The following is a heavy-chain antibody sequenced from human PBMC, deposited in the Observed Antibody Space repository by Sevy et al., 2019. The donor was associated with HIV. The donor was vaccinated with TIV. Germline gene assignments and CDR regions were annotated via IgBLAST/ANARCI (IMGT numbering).Heavy chain of an antibody. V-gene: IGHV4-34*01. CDR2: INHSGST. Sequence: SETLSLTCAVYGGSFSGYYWSWIRQPPGKGLEWIGEINHSGSTNYNPSLKSRVTISVDTSKNQFSLKLSSVTAAATAVYYCARFSGGDYFDYWGQGTLVTVSS. CDR1: GGSFSGYY. CDR3: ARFSGGDYFDY. J-gene: IGHJ4*02. D-gene: IGHD3-10*01.